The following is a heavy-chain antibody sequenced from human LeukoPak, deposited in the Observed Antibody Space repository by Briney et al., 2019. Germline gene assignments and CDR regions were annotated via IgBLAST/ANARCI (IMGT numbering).Heavy chain of an antibody. D-gene: IGHD6-13*01. J-gene: IGHJ4*02. CDR1: GFAFSTFT. V-gene: IGHV3-23*01. CDR3: AKARFCWYGDS. CDR2: ITGDGGTT. Sequence: GGSLRLSCAASGFAFSTFTMTWVRQAPGKGLEWVSVITGDGGTTFYAHSVKGRFTISRDNSKNTLYLLMNSLRAEDTAVYYCAKARFCWYGDSWGQGTLVTVSS.